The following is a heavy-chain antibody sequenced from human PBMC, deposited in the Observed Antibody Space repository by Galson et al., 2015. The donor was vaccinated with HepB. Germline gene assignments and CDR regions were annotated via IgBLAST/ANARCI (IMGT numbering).Heavy chain of an antibody. CDR1: GFTFSSYA. V-gene: IGHV3-30-3*01. CDR3: ARGYYDFWSGSDY. Sequence: SLRLSCAASGFTFSSYAMHWVRQAPGKGLEWVAVISYDGSNKYYADSVKGRFTISRDNSKNTLYLQMNSLRAEDTAVYYCARGYYDFWSGSDYWGQGTLVTVSS. CDR2: ISYDGSNK. J-gene: IGHJ4*02. D-gene: IGHD3-3*01.